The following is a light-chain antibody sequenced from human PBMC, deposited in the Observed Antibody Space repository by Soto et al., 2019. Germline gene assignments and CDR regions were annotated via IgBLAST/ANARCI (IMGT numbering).Light chain of an antibody. V-gene: IGKV1-39*01. J-gene: IGKJ1*01. Sequence: DIPMTQSPSSLSASVGDRVTITCRASQSISGYLNWYQKKSGQAPKLLMYAASTLQSGVPSRFSGSGSGTEFTLTISSLQPEDSATYFCQQSNTMPWTFGQGTKVEIK. CDR2: AAS. CDR3: QQSNTMPWT. CDR1: QSISGY.